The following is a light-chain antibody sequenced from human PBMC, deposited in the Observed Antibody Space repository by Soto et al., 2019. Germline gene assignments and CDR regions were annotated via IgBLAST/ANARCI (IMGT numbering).Light chain of an antibody. J-gene: IGLJ2*01. Sequence: QSALTQPPSASGSPGQSVTISCTGTSSDVGGYNYVSWYQQHPGKAPKLMIYEVNKRPSGVPDRFSGSKSGNTASLTVSGLQAEDEADYYCSSYAGSNNLIVVFGGGTKVTVL. CDR1: SSDVGGYNY. CDR3: SSYAGSNNLIVV. CDR2: EVN. V-gene: IGLV2-8*01.